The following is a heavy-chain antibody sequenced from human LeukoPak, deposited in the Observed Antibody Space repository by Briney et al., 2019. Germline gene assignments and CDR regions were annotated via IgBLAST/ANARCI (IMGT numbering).Heavy chain of an antibody. CDR2: INHSGST. CDR3: ARGRNWNAWFDP. Sequence: SETLSLTCAVYGGSFSGHYWSWIRQPPGKGLEWIGEINHSGSTNYNPSLKSRVTISVDTSKNQFSLKLSSVTAADTAVYYCARGRNWNAWFDPWGQGTLVTVSS. D-gene: IGHD1-20*01. V-gene: IGHV4-34*01. CDR1: GGSFSGHY. J-gene: IGHJ5*02.